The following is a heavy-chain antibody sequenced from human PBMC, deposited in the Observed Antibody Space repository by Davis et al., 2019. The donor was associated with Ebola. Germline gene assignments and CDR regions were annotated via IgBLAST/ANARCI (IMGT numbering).Heavy chain of an antibody. D-gene: IGHD3-3*01. CDR3: AKDARVTVFGLVIPTYYYGMDV. J-gene: IGHJ6*02. Sequence: GESLKISCAASGFTFSSYAMSWVRQAPGKGLEWVSAISGSGGSTYYADSVKGRFTISRDNSKNTLYLQMNSLRAEDTAVYYCAKDARVTVFGLVIPTYYYGMDVWGQGTTVTVSS. V-gene: IGHV3-23*01. CDR1: GFTFSSYA. CDR2: ISGSGGST.